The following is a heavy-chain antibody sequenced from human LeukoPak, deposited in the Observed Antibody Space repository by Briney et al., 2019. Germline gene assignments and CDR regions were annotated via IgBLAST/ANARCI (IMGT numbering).Heavy chain of an antibody. CDR1: GGSISSYY. CDR2: IYYSGTT. V-gene: IGHV4-59*01. CDR3: ARGIAAAGTADV. Sequence: SETLSLTCTVSGGSISSYYWTWVRQPPGKGLEWIGYIYYSGTTYYNPSLKSRVTISVDASKNQFSLNLSSVGAADTAVYYCARGIAAAGTADVWGQGTTVTVSS. D-gene: IGHD6-13*01. J-gene: IGHJ6*02.